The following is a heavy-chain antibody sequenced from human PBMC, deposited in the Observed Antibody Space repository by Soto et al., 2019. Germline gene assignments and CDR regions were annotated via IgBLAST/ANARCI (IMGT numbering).Heavy chain of an antibody. J-gene: IGHJ6*03. D-gene: IGHD6-6*01. CDR3: ARDDSSSSMFYYYYYMDV. CDR1: GFTFSSYS. Sequence: PGGSLRLSCAASGFTFSSYSMNWVRQASGKGLEWVSYISSSSSTIYYADSVKGRFTISRDNAKNSLYLQMNSLRAEDTAVYYCARDDSSSSMFYYYYYMDVWGKGTTVTVSS. CDR2: ISSSSSTI. V-gene: IGHV3-48*01.